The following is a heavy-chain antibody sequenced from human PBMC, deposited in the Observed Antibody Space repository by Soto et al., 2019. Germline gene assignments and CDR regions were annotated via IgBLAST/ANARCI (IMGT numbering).Heavy chain of an antibody. Sequence: GGSLRLSCAASGFTFSSYSMNWVRQAPGKGLEWVSYISSSSSTIYYADSVKGRFTISRDNAKNSLYLQMNSLRAEDTAVYYCARSVLGGVIVIPETTFDYWGQGTLVTVSS. J-gene: IGHJ4*02. CDR1: GFTFSSYS. V-gene: IGHV3-48*01. CDR2: ISSSSSTI. D-gene: IGHD3-16*02. CDR3: ARSVLGGVIVIPETTFDY.